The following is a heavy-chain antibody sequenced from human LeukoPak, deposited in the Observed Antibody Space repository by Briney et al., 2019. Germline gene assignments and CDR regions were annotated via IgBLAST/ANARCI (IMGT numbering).Heavy chain of an antibody. CDR2: IYTTGST. D-gene: IGHD4-17*01. CDR1: GDSISSDY. CDR3: ARYHGDPKPYSYTMDV. Sequence: SETLSLTCSVAGDSISSDYWSWIRQLAGKGLGWIGRIYTTGSTNYNPSLKSRVTISVDMSKNQFSLKLTSVTAADTAVYYCARYHGDPKPYSYTMDVWGKGTTVTVSS. J-gene: IGHJ6*03. V-gene: IGHV4-4*07.